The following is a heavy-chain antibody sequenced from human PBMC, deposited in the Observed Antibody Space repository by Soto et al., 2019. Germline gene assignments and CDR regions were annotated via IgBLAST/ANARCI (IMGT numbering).Heavy chain of an antibody. V-gene: IGHV5-51*01. Sequence: GESLKISCKGSGYSFTSYWIGWVRQMPGKGLEWMGIIYPGDSDTRYSPSFQGQVTISADKSISTAYLQWSSLKASDTAMYYCARHAPLEQWLVQDYYYGMDVRGQGTTVTVSS. CDR3: ARHAPLEQWLVQDYYYGMDV. J-gene: IGHJ6*02. CDR2: IYPGDSDT. D-gene: IGHD6-19*01. CDR1: GYSFTSYW.